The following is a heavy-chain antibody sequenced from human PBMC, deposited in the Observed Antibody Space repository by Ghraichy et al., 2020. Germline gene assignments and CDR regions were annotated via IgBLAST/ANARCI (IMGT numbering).Heavy chain of an antibody. CDR2: IYYSGST. CDR1: GGSISSSSYY. J-gene: IGHJ5*02. V-gene: IGHV4-39*01. Sequence: SETLSLTCTVSGGSISSSSYYWGWIRQPPGKGLEWIGSIYYSGSTYYNPSLKSRVTISVDTSKNQFSLKLSSVTAADTAVYYGARQRQWLAENWFDPWGPGTLVTVPA. D-gene: IGHD6-19*01. CDR3: ARQRQWLAENWFDP.